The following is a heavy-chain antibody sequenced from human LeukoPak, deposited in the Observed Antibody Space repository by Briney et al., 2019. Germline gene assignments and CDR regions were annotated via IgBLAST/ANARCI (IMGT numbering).Heavy chain of an antibody. V-gene: IGHV5-10-1*01. J-gene: IGHJ4*02. Sequence: GESLKISCKGSGYSFTNYWISWVRQMPGKGLEWMGIIYPSDSDTNYSPSFQGHVTISADKSTSTAYLQWSSLTPSDTAIYYCATPDCSGSGCKFLLYWGQGTLVTVSS. CDR3: ATPDCSGSGCKFLLY. CDR1: GYSFTNYW. D-gene: IGHD2-2*01. CDR2: IYPSDSDT.